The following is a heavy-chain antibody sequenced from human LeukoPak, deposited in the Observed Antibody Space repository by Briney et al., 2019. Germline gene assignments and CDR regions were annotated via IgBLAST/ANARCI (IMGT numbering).Heavy chain of an antibody. CDR3: ARGLAKGVDY. CDR1: GGSFSGYY. D-gene: IGHD3-16*01. CDR2: INHSGST. J-gene: IGHJ4*02. Sequence: SETLSLTCAVYGGSFSGYYWSWIRQPPGKGLEWIGEINHSGSTNYNPSLKSRVTISVDTSKNQFSLRLSSVTAADTAVYYCARGLAKGVDYWGQGTLVTVSS. V-gene: IGHV4-34*01.